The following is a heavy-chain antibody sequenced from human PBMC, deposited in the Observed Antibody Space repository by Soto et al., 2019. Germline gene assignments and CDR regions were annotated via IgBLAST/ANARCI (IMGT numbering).Heavy chain of an antibody. CDR2: IHYSGNT. CDR3: ARQPGRYGYPTVSDC. CDR1: GGPINSGSYY. Sequence: QLQLQESGPGLVKPSETLSLTCTVSGGPINSGSYYWGWIRQPPGKGLEWIGSIHYSGNTYYNPSLKSRVTLSVDTSKNQISLKLSSVTAADTAVYHCARQPGRYGYPTVSDCWGQGTLVTVSS. V-gene: IGHV4-39*01. D-gene: IGHD5-18*01. J-gene: IGHJ4*01.